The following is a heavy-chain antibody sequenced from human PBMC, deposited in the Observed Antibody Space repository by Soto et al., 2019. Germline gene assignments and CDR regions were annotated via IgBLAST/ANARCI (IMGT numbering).Heavy chain of an antibody. CDR1: GGTFSSYA. CDR3: ARDGRYYDFWSGYPMGGGYGMDV. Sequence: QVQLVQSGAEVKKPGSSVKVSCKASGGTFSSYAISWVRQAPGQGLEWMGGIIPIFGTANYAQKFQGRVTITADESTSTAYMELSSLRSEDTAVYYCARDGRYYDFWSGYPMGGGYGMDVWGQGTTVTVSS. V-gene: IGHV1-69*01. J-gene: IGHJ6*02. CDR2: IIPIFGTA. D-gene: IGHD3-3*01.